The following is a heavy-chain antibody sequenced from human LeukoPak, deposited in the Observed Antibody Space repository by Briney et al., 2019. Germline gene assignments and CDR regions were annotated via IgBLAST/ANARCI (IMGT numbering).Heavy chain of an antibody. J-gene: IGHJ6*03. CDR3: ARSTRIYCSGGSCYSGHYYYMDV. CDR1: GASISTGSSY. CDR2: IYYSGST. D-gene: IGHD2-15*01. V-gene: IGHV4-39*07. Sequence: PSETLSLTCTVSGASISTGSSYWSWIRQPPGKGLEWIGSIYYSGSTYYNPSLKSRVTISVDTSKNQFSLKLSSVTAADTAVYYCARSTRIYCSGGSCYSGHYYYMDVWGKGTTVTVSS.